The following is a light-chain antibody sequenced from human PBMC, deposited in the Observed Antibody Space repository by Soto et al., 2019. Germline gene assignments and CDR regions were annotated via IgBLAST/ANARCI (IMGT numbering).Light chain of an antibody. J-gene: IGLJ1*01. CDR1: SSDIGAYNS. Sequence: QSVLTQPASVSGSPGQSITISCTGTSSDIGAYNSVSWYQQHPGKAPKLIVFQVSFRPSGVSNRFSASKSVNTASLTISGLQTEDEADYFCSSYTSSNTYVFGTGTKVTVL. CDR3: SSYTSSNTYV. V-gene: IGLV2-14*01. CDR2: QVS.